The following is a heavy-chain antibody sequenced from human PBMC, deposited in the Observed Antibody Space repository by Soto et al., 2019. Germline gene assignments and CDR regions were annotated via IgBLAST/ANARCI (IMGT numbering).Heavy chain of an antibody. CDR3: ARVRGCSSTSCQNWFDP. J-gene: IGHJ5*02. V-gene: IGHV4-31*03. CDR1: GGSISSGGYY. CDR2: IYYSGST. D-gene: IGHD2-2*01. Sequence: PSETLSLTCTVSGGSISSGGYYWSWIRQHPGKGLEWIGYIYYSGSTYYNPSLKSRVTISVDTSKNQFSLKLSSVTAADTAVYYCARVRGCSSTSCQNWFDPWGQGTLVTVSS.